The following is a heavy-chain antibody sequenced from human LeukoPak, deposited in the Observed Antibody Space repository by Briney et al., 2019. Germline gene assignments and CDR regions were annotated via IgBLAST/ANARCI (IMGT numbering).Heavy chain of an antibody. CDR3: AKEYIVGAVLDY. V-gene: IGHV3-30*18. CDR1: GFTFSSYG. CDR2: ISYDGSNK. J-gene: IGHJ4*02. D-gene: IGHD1-26*01. Sequence: PGGSLRLSCAASGFTFSSYGMHWVRQAPGKGLEWVAVISYDGSNKYYADSVKGRFTISRDNSKNTLYLQMNSLRAEDTAVYYCAKEYIVGAVLDYWGQGTLVTVSS.